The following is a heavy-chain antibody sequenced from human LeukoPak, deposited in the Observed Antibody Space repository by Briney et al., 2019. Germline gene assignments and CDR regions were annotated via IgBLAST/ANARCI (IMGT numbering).Heavy chain of an antibody. CDR1: GGSISSSSYY. CDR3: ARGSGALRGTMVRGVPSHYYYYGMDV. CDR2: IYYSGST. D-gene: IGHD3-10*01. V-gene: IGHV4-39*07. Sequence: PSETLSLTCTVSGGSISSSSYYWGWIRQPPGKGLEWIGSIYYSGSTYYNPSLKSRVTISVDTSKNQFSLKLSSVTAADTAVYYCARGSGALRGTMVRGVPSHYYYYGMDVWGQGTTVTVSS. J-gene: IGHJ6*02.